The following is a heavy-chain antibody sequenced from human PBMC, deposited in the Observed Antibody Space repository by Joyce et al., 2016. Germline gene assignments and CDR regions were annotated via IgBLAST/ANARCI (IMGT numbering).Heavy chain of an antibody. Sequence: QAQLRESGPGLVKPSETLSLTCSVSGDSVNDNDYLWGWVRQSPEKGLEWIGSRSYGGTTYYSPSLRGRVTLFVDASKNHFSRTLSSVTAADTAVYYCARHPLRATFYSVFDIWGQGTKVTVSS. CDR1: GDSVNDNDYL. J-gene: IGHJ3*02. V-gene: IGHV4-39*01. D-gene: IGHD4-11*01. CDR3: ARHPLRATFYSVFDI. CDR2: RSYGGTT.